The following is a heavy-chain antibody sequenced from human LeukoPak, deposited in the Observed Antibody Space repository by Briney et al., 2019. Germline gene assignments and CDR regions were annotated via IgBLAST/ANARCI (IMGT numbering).Heavy chain of an antibody. D-gene: IGHD1-26*01. Sequence: GGSLRLSCEGSAFIFSGHWMNWVRQTPGKGLEWVASIEEDGSERQYVDSVKGRFSISRDNAKGSLFLQLNSLRAEDTAVYYCARGTPVGASGYWGQGTLVTVSS. CDR2: IEEDGSER. J-gene: IGHJ4*02. CDR3: ARGTPVGASGY. CDR1: AFIFSGHW. V-gene: IGHV3-7*03.